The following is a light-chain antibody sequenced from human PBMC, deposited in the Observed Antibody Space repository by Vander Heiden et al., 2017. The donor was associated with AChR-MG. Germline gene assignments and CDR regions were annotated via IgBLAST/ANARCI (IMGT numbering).Light chain of an antibody. CDR2: AAS. Sequence: DVKLTQSPSSLSASVGDRVTITCRASQSISSYLNWYQQKPGKAPKLLIYAASSLQSGVPSRFSGSGSGTDFTLTISSLQPEDFATYYCQQSDRTPRTFGQGTKVEIK. V-gene: IGKV1-39*01. CDR1: QSISSY. CDR3: QQSDRTPRT. J-gene: IGKJ1*01.